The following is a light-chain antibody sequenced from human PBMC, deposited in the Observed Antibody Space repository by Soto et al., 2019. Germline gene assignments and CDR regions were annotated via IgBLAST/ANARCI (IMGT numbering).Light chain of an antibody. V-gene: IGKV3-20*01. J-gene: IGKJ1*01. CDR1: QSVTSSF. CDR3: QQYGSSPWT. Sequence: EIGLTQSPGTLSLSLGERATLSCRASQSVTSSFLAWYQQKPGQAPRLLIYGASSRATGIPDRFSGSGSGTDFTRTISRLEPEDFAVYYCQQYGSSPWTFGKVTKVEIK. CDR2: GAS.